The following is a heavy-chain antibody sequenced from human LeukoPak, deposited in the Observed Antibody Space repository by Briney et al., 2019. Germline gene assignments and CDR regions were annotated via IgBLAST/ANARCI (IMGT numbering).Heavy chain of an antibody. J-gene: IGHJ4*02. CDR3: ASAPLTGYTIFDY. V-gene: IGHV4-31*03. CDR2: IYYSGST. Sequence: SQTLSLTCTVSGGSISSGGYYWSWIRQHPGKGLEWIGYIYYSGSTYYNPSFKSRVTISVDTSKNQFSLKLSSVTAADTAVYYCASAPLTGYTIFDYWGQGTLVTVSS. D-gene: IGHD3-9*01. CDR1: GGSISSGGYY.